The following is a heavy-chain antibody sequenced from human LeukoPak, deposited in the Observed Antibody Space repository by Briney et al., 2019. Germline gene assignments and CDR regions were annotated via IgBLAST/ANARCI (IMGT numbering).Heavy chain of an antibody. Sequence: SVKVSCKASGYTFTDENIIWVRQAPGQGLEWMGGIIPIFGTANYAQKFQGRVTITADESTSTAYMELSSLRSEDTAVYYCARDHYYGSGSYYFIVHSFDYWGQGTLVTVSS. CDR3: ARDHYYGSGSYYFIVHSFDY. V-gene: IGHV1-69*13. CDR2: IIPIFGTA. D-gene: IGHD3-10*01. J-gene: IGHJ4*02. CDR1: GYTFTDEN.